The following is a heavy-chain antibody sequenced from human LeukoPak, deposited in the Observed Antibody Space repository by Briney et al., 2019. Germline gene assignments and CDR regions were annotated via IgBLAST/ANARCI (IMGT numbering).Heavy chain of an antibody. D-gene: IGHD3-3*01. V-gene: IGHV1-2*02. CDR1: GYTFTGYY. CDR2: INPNSGGT. J-gene: IGHJ4*02. CDR3: AREVTIFGAYYFDY. Sequence: ASVKVSCKASGYTFTGYYMHWVRQAPGQGLEWIGWINPNSGGTNYAQKFQGRVTMTRDTSISTTYMELSRLRSDDTAVYYRAREVTIFGAYYFDYWGQGTLVTVSS.